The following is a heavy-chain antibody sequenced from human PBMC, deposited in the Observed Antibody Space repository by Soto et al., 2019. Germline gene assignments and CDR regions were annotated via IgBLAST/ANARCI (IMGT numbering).Heavy chain of an antibody. J-gene: IGHJ1*01. CDR2: IYYSGST. Sequence: QVQLQESGPGLVKPSQTLSLTCTVSGGSISSGAYYWSWIRQHPGKGLEWIGYIYYSGSTYYNPSLKSRVTISVDTSKNQFSLKLSSVTAADTAVYYCAIYDSSGSRVFQHWGQGTLVTVSS. CDR1: GGSISSGAYY. D-gene: IGHD3-22*01. V-gene: IGHV4-31*03. CDR3: AIYDSSGSRVFQH.